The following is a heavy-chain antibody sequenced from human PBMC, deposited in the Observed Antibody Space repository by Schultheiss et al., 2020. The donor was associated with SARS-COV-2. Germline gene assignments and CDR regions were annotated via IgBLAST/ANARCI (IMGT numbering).Heavy chain of an antibody. CDR3: AVATTHYYYYGMDV. J-gene: IGHJ6*02. V-gene: IGHV4-59*12. CDR1: GASIRSDF. CDR2: IHYSGYS. D-gene: IGHD5-12*01. Sequence: SQTLSLTCTVSGASIRSDFWSWIRQPPGRGPEWIGYIHYSGYSTYNPSLKSRVTISVDRSKNQFSLKLSSVTAADTAVYYCAVATTHYYYYGMDVWGQGTTVTVSS.